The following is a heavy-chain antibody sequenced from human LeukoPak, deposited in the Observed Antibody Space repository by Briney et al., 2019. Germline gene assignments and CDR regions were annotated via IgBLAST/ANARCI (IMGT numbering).Heavy chain of an antibody. CDR2: IYTSGST. Sequence: PSETLSLTCTVSGGSISSYYWSWIRQPAGKGLEWIGRIYTSGSTNYNPSLKSRVTMSVDTSKNQFSLKLSSATAADTAVYYCARDCSSTSCYRAFDYWDQGTLVTVSS. CDR1: GGSISSYY. D-gene: IGHD2-2*01. J-gene: IGHJ4*02. CDR3: ARDCSSTSCYRAFDY. V-gene: IGHV4-4*07.